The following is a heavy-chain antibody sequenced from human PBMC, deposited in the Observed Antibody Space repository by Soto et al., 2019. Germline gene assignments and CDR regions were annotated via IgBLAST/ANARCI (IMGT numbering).Heavy chain of an antibody. CDR1: GFTFSSYG. D-gene: IGHD3-3*01. CDR2: ISYDGSNK. J-gene: IGHJ6*02. V-gene: IGHV3-30*18. Sequence: GGSLRLSCAASGFTFSSYGMHWVRQAPGKGLEWVAVISYDGSNKYYADSVKGRFTISRDNSKNTLYLQMNSLRAEDTAVYYCAKSGRITIFGGVIQTEYYYYGMDFWGQGTTVTVSS. CDR3: AKSGRITIFGGVIQTEYYYYGMDF.